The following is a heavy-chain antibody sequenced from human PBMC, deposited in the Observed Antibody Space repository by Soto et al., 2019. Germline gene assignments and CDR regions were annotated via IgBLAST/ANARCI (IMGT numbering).Heavy chain of an antibody. J-gene: IGHJ4*02. D-gene: IGHD2-8*02. CDR1: GFTFSSYA. CDR3: ARDWSRRDY. V-gene: IGHV3-30-3*01. CDR2: ISYDGSNQ. Sequence: GGSLRLYCEASGFTFSSYALHWVRQVPGKGLEWVAVISYDGSNQSYADSVKGRFTISRDNSKNTLYLQMNSMSAEDTAVYYCARDWSRRDYWGQGTLVTVSS.